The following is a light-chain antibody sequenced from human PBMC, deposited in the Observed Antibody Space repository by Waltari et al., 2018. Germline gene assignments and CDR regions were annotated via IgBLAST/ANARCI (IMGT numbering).Light chain of an antibody. V-gene: IGKV3-20*01. CDR3: QKYDFLPAT. CDR2: HAS. Sequence: EIVLTQSPGTLSLSPGERATLSCRASQGVGKYLAWYQQRPGQAPRLPLYHASIRATGIPDRFSGSGYGTDFSLTTSRLEPEDFAVYYCQKYDFLPATFGQGTTVEIK. J-gene: IGKJ1*01. CDR1: QGVGKY.